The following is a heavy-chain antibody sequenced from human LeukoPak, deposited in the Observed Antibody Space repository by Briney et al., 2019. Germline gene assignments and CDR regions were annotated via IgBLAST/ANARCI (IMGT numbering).Heavy chain of an antibody. J-gene: IGHJ5*02. CDR3: ARHSLGGYTNWFDP. Sequence: SETLSLTCAVSGYPISSGYYWGWIRQPPGKGLEWIGSIYHSGSTYYNPSLKSRVTISVDTSKNQFSLKLSSVTAADTAVYYCARHSLGGYTNWFDPWGQGTLVTVSS. CDR1: GYPISSGYY. D-gene: IGHD3-22*01. V-gene: IGHV4-38-2*01. CDR2: IYHSGST.